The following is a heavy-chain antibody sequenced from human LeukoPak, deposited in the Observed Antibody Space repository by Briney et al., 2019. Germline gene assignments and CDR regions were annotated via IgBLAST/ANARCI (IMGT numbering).Heavy chain of an antibody. CDR1: GYTFTSYY. Sequence: ASVKVSCKASGYTFTSYYMHWVRQAPGQGLEWMGIINPSGGSTSYAQKLQGRVTMTRDTSTSTVYMELSSLRSEDTAVYYCARGGVPAAIEKNWFDPWGQGTLVTVSS. CDR2: INPSGGST. D-gene: IGHD2-2*01. J-gene: IGHJ5*02. CDR3: ARGGVPAAIEKNWFDP. V-gene: IGHV1-46*01.